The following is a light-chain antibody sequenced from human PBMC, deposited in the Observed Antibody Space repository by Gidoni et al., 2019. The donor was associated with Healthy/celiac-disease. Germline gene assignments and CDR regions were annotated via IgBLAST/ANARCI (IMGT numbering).Light chain of an antibody. V-gene: IGKV3-11*01. J-gene: IGKJ3*01. CDR1: QSVSSY. CDR3: QQRSKLFT. CDR2: DAS. Sequence: EIVLTQSPATLSLSPGERATLSCRASQSVSSYLAWYQQKPGQAPRLLIYDASNRATGIPARFSGSGSGTDFTLTISCLEPEDFAVYYCQQRSKLFTFGPGTKVDIK.